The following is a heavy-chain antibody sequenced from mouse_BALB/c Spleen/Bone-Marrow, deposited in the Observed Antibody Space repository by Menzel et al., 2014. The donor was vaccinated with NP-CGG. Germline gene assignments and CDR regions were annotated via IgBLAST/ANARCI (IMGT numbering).Heavy chain of an antibody. V-gene: IGHV5-6-3*01. Sequence: EVKLVESGGGLVQPGGSLKLSCAASGFTFSSYGMSWVRQTPDKRLELVATINSKGGSTYYPDSVKGRFTISRDNAKNTLYLQMSSLKSEDTAMYYCARERYYGNGRIFEYWGQGTTLTVSS. CDR1: GFTFSSYG. CDR2: INSKGGST. D-gene: IGHD1-1*01. J-gene: IGHJ2*01. CDR3: ARERYYGNGRIFEY.